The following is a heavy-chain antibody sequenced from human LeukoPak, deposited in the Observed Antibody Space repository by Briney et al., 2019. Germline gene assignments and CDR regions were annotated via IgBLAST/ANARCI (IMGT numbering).Heavy chain of an antibody. CDR1: GFTLGDYA. V-gene: IGHV3-49*04. D-gene: IGHD5-12*01. CDR2: SISKAYGGTT. J-gene: IGHJ4*02. Sequence: PWRSLRLSCTGSGFTLGDYALRWVRQAPGKGLEWVGFSISKAYGGTTEYAASVKGRFTISRYESKSIAYLQMNSLKAEDTAVYYCARRPAVVATMTPPLDYWGQGTLVTVSS. CDR3: ARRPAVVATMTPPLDY.